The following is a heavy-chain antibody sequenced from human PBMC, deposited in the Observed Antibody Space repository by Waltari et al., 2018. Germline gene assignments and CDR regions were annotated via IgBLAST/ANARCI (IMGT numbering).Heavy chain of an antibody. D-gene: IGHD2-2*02. Sequence: QVQLVQSGAEVKKPGASVKVSCKASGYTFTSYDINWVRQATGQGLEWMGWMNPNIGNTGYAQKFQCRVTITRNTSRSTAYMELSSLRSEDTAVYYCATGGSYTVRRYYGMDVWGQGTTVTVSS. V-gene: IGHV1-8*03. CDR1: GYTFTSYD. CDR3: ATGGSYTVRRYYGMDV. CDR2: MNPNIGNT. J-gene: IGHJ6*02.